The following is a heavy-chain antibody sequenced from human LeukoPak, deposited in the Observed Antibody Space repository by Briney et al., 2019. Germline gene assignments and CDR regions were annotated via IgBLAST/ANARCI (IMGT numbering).Heavy chain of an antibody. J-gene: IGHJ4*02. V-gene: IGHV4-34*01. CDR1: GGSFSGYY. Sequence: SETLSLTCAVYGGSFSGYYWSWIRQPPGKGLEWIGEINHSGSTNYNPSLKSRVTISVDTSKNQFSLKLSSVTAADTAVYYCARVRDYYDSSGYLIYFDYWGQGTLVTVSS. D-gene: IGHD3-22*01. CDR2: INHSGST. CDR3: ARVRDYYDSSGYLIYFDY.